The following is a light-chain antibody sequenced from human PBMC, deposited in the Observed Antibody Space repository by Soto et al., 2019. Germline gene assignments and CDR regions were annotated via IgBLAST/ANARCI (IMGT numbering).Light chain of an antibody. V-gene: IGLV2-8*01. CDR3: KSYAGSNTYV. Sequence: QTALTQPPSASWSPGQSVTITCTGTRSDIGVYDFVSWYQHHPGKAPRLIIYEVVQRPSGAPDRFSGSKSGNTASLTVSGLQAADEADYFCKSYAGSNTYVFGSGTKVLVL. CDR1: RSDIGVYDF. CDR2: EVV. J-gene: IGLJ1*01.